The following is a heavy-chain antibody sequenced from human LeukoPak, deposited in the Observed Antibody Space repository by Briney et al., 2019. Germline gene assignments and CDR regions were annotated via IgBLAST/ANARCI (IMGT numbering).Heavy chain of an antibody. V-gene: IGHV1-2*02. Sequence: ASVKVSCKASGYTFTGYYMHWVRQAPGQGLEWMGWINPNSGGTNYAQKFQGRVTMTRNTSISTAYMELSSLRSEDTAVYYCARVRPGEVDAFDIWGQGTMVTVSS. CDR3: ARVRPGEVDAFDI. D-gene: IGHD3-10*01. J-gene: IGHJ3*02. CDR1: GYTFTGYY. CDR2: INPNSGGT.